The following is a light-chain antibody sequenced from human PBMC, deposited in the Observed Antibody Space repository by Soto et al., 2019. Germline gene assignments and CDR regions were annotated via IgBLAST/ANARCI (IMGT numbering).Light chain of an antibody. CDR3: CSYAGSSTFSYV. Sequence: QSALTQPASVSGSPGQSITISCTGTSSDVGSYNLVSWYQQHPGKAPKLMIFEDIKRPSGVSNRFSGSKSGNTASLTISGLQAEDEADYYCCSYAGSSTFSYVFGTGTKVTVL. V-gene: IGLV2-23*02. CDR2: EDI. CDR1: SSDVGSYNL. J-gene: IGLJ1*01.